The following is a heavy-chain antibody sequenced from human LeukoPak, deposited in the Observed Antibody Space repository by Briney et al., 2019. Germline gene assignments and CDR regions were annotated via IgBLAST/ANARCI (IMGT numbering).Heavy chain of an antibody. J-gene: IGHJ4*02. CDR1: GGTFSSYA. CDR2: IIPNFGTA. D-gene: IGHD2-2*01. V-gene: IGHV1-69*05. Sequence: GASVKVSCKASGGTFSSYAISWVRQAPGQGLEWMGGIIPNFGTANYAQKFQGRVTITTDESTSTAYMELSSLRSEDTAVYYCAHTAGYCSSTSCSFDYWGQGTLVTVSA. CDR3: AHTAGYCSSTSCSFDY.